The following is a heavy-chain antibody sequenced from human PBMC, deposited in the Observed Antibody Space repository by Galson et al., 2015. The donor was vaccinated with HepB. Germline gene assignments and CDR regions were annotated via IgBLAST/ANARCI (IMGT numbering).Heavy chain of an antibody. J-gene: IGHJ5*02. Sequence: PALVKPTQTLTLTCTFSGFSLTTNGMCVSWIRQSPGKALEWLARIDWDDEKHYSTSLKTRLTISKDTSKHQVVLTMTNLDPVDKGTYYYARIHDYCDFPWFDPWGQGTLVTVSS. V-gene: IGHV2-70*11. CDR2: IDWDDEK. CDR3: ARIHDYCDFPWFDP. CDR1: GFSLTTNGMC. D-gene: IGHD4-17*01.